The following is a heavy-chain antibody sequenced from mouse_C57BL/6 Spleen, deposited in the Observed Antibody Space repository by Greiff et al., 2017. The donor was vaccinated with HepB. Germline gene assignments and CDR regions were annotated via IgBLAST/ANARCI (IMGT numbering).Heavy chain of an antibody. Sequence: EVMLVESGGDLVKPGGSLKLSCAASGFTFSSYGMSWVRQTPDKRLEWVATISSGGSYTYYPDSVKGRFTISRDNAKNTLYLQMSSLKSEDTAMYYCARLKGAYGSEGAWFAYWGQGTLVTVSA. J-gene: IGHJ3*01. CDR1: GFTFSSYG. CDR2: ISSGGSYT. D-gene: IGHD1-1*01. CDR3: ARLKGAYGSEGAWFAY. V-gene: IGHV5-6*01.